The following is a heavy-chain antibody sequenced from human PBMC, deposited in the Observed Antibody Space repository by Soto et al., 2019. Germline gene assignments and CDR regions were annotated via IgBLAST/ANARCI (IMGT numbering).Heavy chain of an antibody. D-gene: IGHD2-15*01. CDR1: GGSISSGDYY. J-gene: IGHJ5*02. V-gene: IGHV4-30-4*01. CDR2: IYYSGST. CDR3: ARDRGCSGGSCYYNWFDP. Sequence: QVQLQESGPGLVKPSQTLSLTCTVSGGSISSGDYYWSWIRQPPGKGLEWIGYIYYSGSTYYNPSLKSRVTISVDTSKNQFSLKLSSVTAADTAVYYCARDRGCSGGSCYYNWFDPWGQGTLVTVSS.